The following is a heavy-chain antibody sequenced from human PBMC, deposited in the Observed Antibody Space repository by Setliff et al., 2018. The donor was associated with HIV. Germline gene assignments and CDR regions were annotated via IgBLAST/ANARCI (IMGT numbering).Heavy chain of an antibody. J-gene: IGHJ6*03. CDR2: IKKDGSEI. CDR3: ARSGGIGNYHWDV. V-gene: IGHV3-7*01. CDR1: GFTFSNYW. Sequence: PGGSLRLSCAASGFTFSNYWMDWVRQVPGKGLEWVATIKKDGSEIYQSDSVRGRFTISRDDAKKSLYLQMNSLGAEDTAVYYCARSGGIGNYHWDVWGKGTTVTVSS. D-gene: IGHD3-16*01.